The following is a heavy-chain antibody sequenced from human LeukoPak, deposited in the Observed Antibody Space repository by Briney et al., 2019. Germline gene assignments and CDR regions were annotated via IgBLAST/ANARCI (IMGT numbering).Heavy chain of an antibody. J-gene: IGHJ4*02. CDR2: IKEDGSEK. D-gene: IGHD6-13*01. CDR3: ASGRQLGY. Sequence: QPGGSVSLSCAASGFTFSNYWMSWVRQAPGKGLEWVANIKEDGSEKYYVDSVKGRFTISRDNARNSLYLQMNSLRAEDTAVYYCASGRQLGYWGQGTLVTVSS. CDR1: GFTFSNYW. V-gene: IGHV3-7*01.